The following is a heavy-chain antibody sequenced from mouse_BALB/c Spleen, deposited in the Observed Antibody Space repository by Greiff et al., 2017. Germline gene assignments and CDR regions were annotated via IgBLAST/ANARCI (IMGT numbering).Heavy chain of an antibody. CDR2: ISDGGSYT. CDR1: GFTFSDYY. V-gene: IGHV5-4*02. Sequence: EVKLMESGGGLVKPGGSLKLSCAASGFTFSDYYMYWVRQTPEKRLEWVATISDGGSYTYYPDSVKGRFTISRDNAKNNLYLQMSSLKSEDTAMYYGARGRGYFDYWGQGTTLTVSS. J-gene: IGHJ2*01. CDR3: ARGRGYFDY.